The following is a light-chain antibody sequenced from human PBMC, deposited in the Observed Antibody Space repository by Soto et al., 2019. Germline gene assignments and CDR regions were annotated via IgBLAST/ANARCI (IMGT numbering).Light chain of an antibody. CDR1: QSVSSSY. V-gene: IGKV3-20*01. CDR2: GAS. CDR3: QQYNNWPRIT. J-gene: IGKJ5*01. Sequence: EIVLTQSPGTLSLSPGERATLSCRASQSVSSSYLAWYQQKPGQALRLLIYGASSRATGIPDRFSGSGSGTEFTLTIGSLQSEDFAVYYCQQYNNWPRITFGQGTRLEIK.